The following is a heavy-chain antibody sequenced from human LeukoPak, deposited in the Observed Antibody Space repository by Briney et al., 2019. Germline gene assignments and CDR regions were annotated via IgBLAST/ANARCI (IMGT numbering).Heavy chain of an antibody. Sequence: AGRSLRLSCAASGFTFSSYAMHWVRQAPGKGLEWVAVISYDGSNKYYADSAKGRFTISRDNSKNTLYLQMNSLRAEDTAVYYCARVAVAGQNYYYYYGMDVWGQGTTVTVSS. CDR3: ARVAVAGQNYYYYYGMDV. J-gene: IGHJ6*02. CDR2: ISYDGSNK. D-gene: IGHD6-19*01. CDR1: GFTFSSYA. V-gene: IGHV3-30*04.